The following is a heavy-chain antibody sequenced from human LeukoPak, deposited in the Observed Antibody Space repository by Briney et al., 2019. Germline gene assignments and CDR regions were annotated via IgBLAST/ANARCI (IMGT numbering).Heavy chain of an antibody. V-gene: IGHV1-18*01. CDR2: ISAYNGNT. J-gene: IGHJ6*03. D-gene: IGHD6-13*01. CDR3: ARSVGKQQLVPRDYYYYYMGV. CDR1: GYTFTSYG. Sequence: ASVKVSCKASGYTFTSYGISWVRQAPGQGLEWMGWISAYNGNTNYAQKLQGRVTMTTDTSTSTAYMELRSLRSDDTAVYYCARSVGKQQLVPRDYYYYYMGVWGKGTTVTVSS.